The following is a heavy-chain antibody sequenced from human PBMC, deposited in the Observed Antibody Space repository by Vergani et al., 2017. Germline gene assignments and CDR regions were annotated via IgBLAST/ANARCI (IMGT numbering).Heavy chain of an antibody. CDR1: GFTFSDYY. D-gene: IGHD6-13*01. V-gene: IGHV3-11*06. J-gene: IGHJ4*02. CDR3: ARDLAIAAADEYYFDY. CDR2: ISSSSSNT. Sequence: QVQLVESGGGLVKPGGSLRLSCAASGFTFSDYYMSWIRQATGKGLEWVSYISSSSSNTNYADSVKGRFPISRDNAKNSLYLQLNSLRAEDTAVYYCARDLAIAAADEYYFDYWGQGTLVTVSS.